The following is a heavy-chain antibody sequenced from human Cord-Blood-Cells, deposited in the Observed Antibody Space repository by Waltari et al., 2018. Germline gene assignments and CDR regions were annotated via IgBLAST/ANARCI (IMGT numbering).Heavy chain of an antibody. Sequence: QVQLVQSGAEVKKPGASVKVSCKASGYTFTGYYMHWVRQAPGQGLEWMGWINPNSGGTNYAQKLQGWVTMTRETSISTAYMERSRLRSDDTAVYYCARAGERGVGPNFDYWGQGTLVTVSS. V-gene: IGHV1-2*04. D-gene: IGHD3-10*01. CDR2: INPNSGGT. CDR1: GYTFTGYY. CDR3: ARAGERGVGPNFDY. J-gene: IGHJ4*02.